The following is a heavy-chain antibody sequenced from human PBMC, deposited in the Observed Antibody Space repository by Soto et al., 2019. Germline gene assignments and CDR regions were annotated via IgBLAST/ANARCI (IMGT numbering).Heavy chain of an antibody. CDR1: GLTLSSYG. CDR3: ARDRIASRLNYFDS. D-gene: IGHD6-6*01. Sequence: PGGSRRLSWAACGLTLSSYGRHWVRQAPCKGLEWVAVMWYDGSNEYYADSVKGRFTISRDNSKNTLYLQMNSLRAEDTAVYYCARDRIASRLNYFDSWGQGTLVTVSS. J-gene: IGHJ4*02. V-gene: IGHV3-33*01. CDR2: MWYDGSNE.